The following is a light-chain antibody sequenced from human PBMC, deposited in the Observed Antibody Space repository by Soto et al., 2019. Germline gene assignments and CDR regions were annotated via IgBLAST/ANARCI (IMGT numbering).Light chain of an antibody. CDR3: QTWDTGIRV. CDR2: LNSDGSH. V-gene: IGLV4-69*01. CDR1: SGHSSYA. Sequence: QSVLTQSPSASASLGASVKLTCTLSSGHSSYAIAWHQQQPEKGPRYLMKLNSDGSHSRGDGIPDRFSGSSSGAERYLTISSLQSEDEGDYHCQTWDTGIRVFGGGTKLTVL. J-gene: IGLJ2*01.